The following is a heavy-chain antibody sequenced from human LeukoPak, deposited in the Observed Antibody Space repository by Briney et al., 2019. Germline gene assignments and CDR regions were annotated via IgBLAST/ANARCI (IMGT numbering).Heavy chain of an antibody. Sequence: GGSLRLSCAASGFIVSNYGMSWVRQAPGKGLEWVSVIRGSGGDTDYADSVKGRFTISRDNAKNSLYLQMNSLRAEDTAVYYCARGTVAFDNWGQGTLVTVSS. CDR2: IRGSGGDT. J-gene: IGHJ4*02. V-gene: IGHV3-23*01. CDR3: ARGTVAFDN. CDR1: GFIVSNYG. D-gene: IGHD4-23*01.